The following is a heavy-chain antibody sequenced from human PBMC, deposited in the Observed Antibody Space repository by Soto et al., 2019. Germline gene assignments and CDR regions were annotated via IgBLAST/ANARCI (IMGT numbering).Heavy chain of an antibody. V-gene: IGHV3-21*02. CDR3: ARDQRYDFWSGYYSDYGMDV. D-gene: IGHD3-3*01. Sequence: EVELVESGGGLVKPGGSLRLSCAASGFTFSSYTMNWVRQAPGKGLEWVSSISSRSSYIYYADSVKGRFTISRDNAKISVYLQMNSLRAEDTAVYYCARDQRYDFWSGYYSDYGMDVWGQGTTFTVSS. CDR2: ISSRSSYI. J-gene: IGHJ6*02. CDR1: GFTFSSYT.